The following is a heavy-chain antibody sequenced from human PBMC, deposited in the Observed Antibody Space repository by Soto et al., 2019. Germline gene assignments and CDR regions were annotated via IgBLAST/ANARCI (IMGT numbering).Heavy chain of an antibody. CDR2: ISYDGSNK. V-gene: IGHV3-30-3*01. J-gene: IGHJ4*02. CDR3: ARDPTRKIYYDSSGYFDY. D-gene: IGHD3-22*01. CDR1: GFTFSSYA. Sequence: QVQLVESGGGVVQPGRSVRLSCAASGFTFSSYAMHWVRQAPGKGLEWVAVISYDGSNKYYADSVKGRFTISRDNSKNTLYLQMNSLRAEDTAVYYCARDPTRKIYYDSSGYFDYWGQGTLVTVSS.